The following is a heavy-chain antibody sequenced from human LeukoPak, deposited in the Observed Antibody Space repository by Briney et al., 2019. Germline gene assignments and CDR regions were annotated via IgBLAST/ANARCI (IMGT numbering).Heavy chain of an antibody. D-gene: IGHD6-19*01. CDR1: GGSVSSGSYY. V-gene: IGHV4-61*01. J-gene: IGHJ4*02. CDR3: ARERISVAGTFDY. CDR2: IYYSGST. Sequence: SETLSLTCTVSGGSVSSGSYYWSWIRQPPGKGLEWIGYIYYSGSTNHNPSLKSRVTISVDTSKNQSSLMLSSVTAADTAVYYCARERISVAGTFDYWGQGTLVTVSS.